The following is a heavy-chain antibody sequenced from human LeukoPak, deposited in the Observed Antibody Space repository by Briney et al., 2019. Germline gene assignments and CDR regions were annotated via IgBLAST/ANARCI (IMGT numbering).Heavy chain of an antibody. Sequence: GGSLRLSCAASGFSFSSYGMHWVRQAPGKGLEWVAFVRSDGSNKYYADSVEGRFTISRDNSKNTLYLQMNSLRAEDTAVYYCAKDRPGYSSSWSFDSWGQGTLVTVSS. J-gene: IGHJ4*02. CDR3: AKDRPGYSSSWSFDS. V-gene: IGHV3-30*02. CDR1: GFSFSSYG. CDR2: VRSDGSNK. D-gene: IGHD6-13*01.